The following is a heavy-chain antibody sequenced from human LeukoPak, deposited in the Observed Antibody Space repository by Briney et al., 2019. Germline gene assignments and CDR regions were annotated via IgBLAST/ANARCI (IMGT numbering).Heavy chain of an antibody. CDR1: GGSISSYY. J-gene: IGHJ6*02. CDR2: IYYSGST. Sequence: SETLSLTCTVSGGSISSYYWSWIRQPPGKGLEWIGYIYYSGSTNYNPSLKSQVTISVDTSKNQFSLKLSSVTAADTAVYYCARDRSGSGYLYYYYYGMDVWGQGTTVTVSS. V-gene: IGHV4-59*12. D-gene: IGHD3-10*01. CDR3: ARDRSGSGYLYYYYYGMDV.